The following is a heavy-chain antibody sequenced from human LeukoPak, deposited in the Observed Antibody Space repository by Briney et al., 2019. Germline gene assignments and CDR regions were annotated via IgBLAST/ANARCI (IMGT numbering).Heavy chain of an antibody. CDR2: VYHGGTT. CDR3: ARSPRNDYFDS. V-gene: IGHV4-30-2*01. J-gene: IGHJ4*02. CDR1: GGSISGRDYS. Sequence: TLSLTCTVSGGSISGRDYSWSWIRLPPGKGLEWIGSVYHGGTTYYNPSLKSRVTITEDRSKNQFSLKLSSVTAADTAMYFCARSPRNDYFDSWGQGTLVTVSS.